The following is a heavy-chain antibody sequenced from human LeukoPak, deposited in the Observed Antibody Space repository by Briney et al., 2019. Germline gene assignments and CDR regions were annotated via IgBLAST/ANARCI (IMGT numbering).Heavy chain of an antibody. V-gene: IGHV4-39*07. J-gene: IGHJ4*02. CDR2: IYYSGNT. D-gene: IGHD6-19*01. Sequence: SETLSLTCTVSGGSISSDSYYWGWIRQPPGEGLQWIGTIYYSGNTYYNSSLKSRVAISVDTSKNQFSLKETSVTAADTAVYYCARGRLSPYYFDYWGQGILVTVSS. CDR3: ARGRLSPYYFDY. CDR1: GGSISSDSYY.